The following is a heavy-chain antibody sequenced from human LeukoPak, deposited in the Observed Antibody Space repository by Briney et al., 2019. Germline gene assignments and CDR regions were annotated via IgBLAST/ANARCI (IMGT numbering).Heavy chain of an antibody. CDR1: GFTFSSYE. V-gene: IGHV3-21*01. J-gene: IGHJ6*03. CDR2: ISSSSSYI. Sequence: PGGSLRLSCAASGFTFSSYEMNWVRQAPGKGLEWVSSISSSSSYIYYADSVKGRFTISRDNAKNSLYLQMNSLRAEDTAVYYCARDPRYYGSGSYYTNYYYYYMDVWGKGTTVTVSS. D-gene: IGHD3-10*01. CDR3: ARDPRYYGSGSYYTNYYYYYMDV.